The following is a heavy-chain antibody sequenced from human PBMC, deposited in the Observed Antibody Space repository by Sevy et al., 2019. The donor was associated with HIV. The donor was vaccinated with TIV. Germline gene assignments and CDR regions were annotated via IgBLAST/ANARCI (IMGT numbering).Heavy chain of an antibody. V-gene: IGHV4-59*01. Sequence: SETLSLTFTVSGISISNYYWNWIRQPPGKGLEWIGYIYYTGSSDSNPSLKSRVTTSVDTSKNQFSLKLSSVTAADTAIYYCARGGPNQQQLDYFDSWGQGILVTVSS. J-gene: IGHJ4*02. D-gene: IGHD6-13*01. CDR1: GISISNYY. CDR2: IYYTGSS. CDR3: ARGGPNQQQLDYFDS.